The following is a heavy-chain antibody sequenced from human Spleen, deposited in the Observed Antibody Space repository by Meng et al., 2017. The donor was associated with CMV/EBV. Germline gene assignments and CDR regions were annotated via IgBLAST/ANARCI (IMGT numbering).Heavy chain of an antibody. Sequence: GGSLRLSCAASGFIFSGAAMHWVRQASGKGLEWVGRVRSKANSYATTYAASVKGRFTISRDDSKNTSYLQMNSLKTEDTAIYYCTTLPLPSVRKPHSWFDPWGQGTLVTVSS. D-gene: IGHD2-2*01. CDR2: VRSKANSYAT. CDR1: GFIFSGAA. J-gene: IGHJ5*02. CDR3: TTLPLPSVRKPHSWFDP. V-gene: IGHV3-73*01.